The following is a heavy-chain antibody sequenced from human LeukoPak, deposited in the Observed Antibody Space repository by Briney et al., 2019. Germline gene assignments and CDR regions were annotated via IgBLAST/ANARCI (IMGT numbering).Heavy chain of an antibody. J-gene: IGHJ4*02. V-gene: IGHV3-7*01. D-gene: IGHD6-19*01. CDR1: GFTSSNYW. CDR3: ATGGGWYFDY. CDR2: IGQDGSEN. Sequence: GGSLRLSCAASGFTSSNYWMNWVRQAPGKGLGWVASIGQDGSENYYVDSVKGRFTISRDNAKNSLYLQMNSLRVEDTAVYYCATGGGWYFDYWGQGALITASS.